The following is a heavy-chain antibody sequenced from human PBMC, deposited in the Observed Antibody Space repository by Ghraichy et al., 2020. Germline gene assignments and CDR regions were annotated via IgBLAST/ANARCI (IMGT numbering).Heavy chain of an antibody. CDR2: IGSSSSPI. CDR1: GFTFSSYS. J-gene: IGHJ4*02. D-gene: IGHD2-21*02. CDR3: ANLVGTGFRPFDY. V-gene: IGHV3-48*02. Sequence: GGSLRLSCAASGFTFSSYSMNWVRQAPGKGLEWVSYIGSSSSPIYYADSVKGRFTISRDDAKNSLFLQMNSLRDEDTAMYYCANLVGTGFRPFDYWGQGTLVTVSS.